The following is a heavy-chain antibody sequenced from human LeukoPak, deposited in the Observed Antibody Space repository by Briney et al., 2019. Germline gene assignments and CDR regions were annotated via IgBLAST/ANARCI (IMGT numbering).Heavy chain of an antibody. Sequence: GGSLRLSCAASGFTFSSYGMHWVRQAPGKGLEWVAVISYDGSNKYYADSVKGRFTISRDNSKNTLYLQMNSLRAEDTAVYYCAHPGHSTPFDYWGQGTLVTVSS. J-gene: IGHJ4*02. CDR2: ISYDGSNK. V-gene: IGHV3-30*03. CDR1: GFTFSSYG. CDR3: AHPGHSTPFDY.